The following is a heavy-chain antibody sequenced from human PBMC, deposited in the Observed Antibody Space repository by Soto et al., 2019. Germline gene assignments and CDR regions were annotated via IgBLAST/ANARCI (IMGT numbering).Heavy chain of an antibody. CDR1: GCSISSYY. CDR2: IYYSGST. J-gene: IGHJ6*03. D-gene: IGHD6-6*01. Sequence: SETLSPTCTVSGCSISSYYWSWIRQPPGKGLEWIGYIYYSGSTNYNPSLKSRVTISVDTSKNQFSLKLSSVTAADTAVYYCARVPSSSHDYYYYYMDVWGKGATVTVSS. V-gene: IGHV4-59*01. CDR3: ARVPSSSHDYYYYYMDV.